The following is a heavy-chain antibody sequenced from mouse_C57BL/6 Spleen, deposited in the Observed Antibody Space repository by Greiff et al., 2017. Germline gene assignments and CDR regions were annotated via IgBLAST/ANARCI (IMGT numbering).Heavy chain of an antibody. J-gene: IGHJ3*01. CDR1: GYSFTGYY. D-gene: IGHD1-1*01. CDR2: INPSTGGT. Sequence: VQLKESGPELVKPGASVKISCKASGYSFTGYYMNWVKQSPEKSLEWIGEINPSTGGTTYNQKFKAKATLTVDKSSSTAYMQLKSLTSEDSAVYDCAREGDGTPFAYWGQGTLVTVSA. V-gene: IGHV1-42*01. CDR3: AREGDGTPFAY.